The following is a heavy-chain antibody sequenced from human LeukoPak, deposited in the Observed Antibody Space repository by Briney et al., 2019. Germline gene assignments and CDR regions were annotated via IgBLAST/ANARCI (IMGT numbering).Heavy chain of an antibody. V-gene: IGHV4-34*01. CDR2: INHSGST. D-gene: IGHD4-11*01. J-gene: IGHJ5*02. CDR3: ASHSHNWFDP. CDR1: GGSFSGYY. Sequence: PSETLSLTCAVYGGSFSGYYWSWIRQPPGKGLEWIGEINHSGSTNYNPSLKSRVTISVDTSKNQFSLKLSSVTAADTAVYYCASHSHNWFDPWGQGTLVTVSS.